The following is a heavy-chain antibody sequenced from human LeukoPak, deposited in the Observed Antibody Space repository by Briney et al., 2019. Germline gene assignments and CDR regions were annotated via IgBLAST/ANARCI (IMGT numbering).Heavy chain of an antibody. J-gene: IGHJ4*02. D-gene: IGHD2-15*01. Sequence: ASVKLSCKASGYTFTSYDIDWVRQATGQGLEWMGWMNPNSGNTGYAHRFQGRVTMTSNTSINTAYMELSSLRSEDTAAYYCAREKPCSSGNCYRPWGQGTLVIVSS. CDR2: MNPNSGNT. CDR3: AREKPCSSGNCYRP. V-gene: IGHV1-8*01. CDR1: GYTFTSYD.